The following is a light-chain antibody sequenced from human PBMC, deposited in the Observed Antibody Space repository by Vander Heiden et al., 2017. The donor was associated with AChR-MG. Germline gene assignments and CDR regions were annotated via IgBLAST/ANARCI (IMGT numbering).Light chain of an antibody. CDR2: WAS. J-gene: IGKJ2*01. Sequence: DIVLTQSPDSLAVSLGERATINCKSSQSVFFSSTNKNYIAWFQQKPGQAPKLLIYWASTREPGVPDRFTGSGSGTDFTLTISNLQADDVAIYYCLQYYKTPPYTFGQGTKLEI. CDR3: LQYYKTPPYT. CDR1: QSVFFSSTNKNY. V-gene: IGKV4-1*01.